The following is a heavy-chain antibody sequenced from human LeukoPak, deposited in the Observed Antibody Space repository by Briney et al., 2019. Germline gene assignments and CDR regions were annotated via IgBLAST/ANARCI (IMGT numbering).Heavy chain of an antibody. Sequence: PSETLSLTCTVSGCSISSDGYYWTWIRQHPGKGLEWIGYIYYSGSTYYNPSLKSRVTISVDTSKNQFSPRLSSVTAADTAVYYCALGYCGGGSCYAREYFQHWGQGTLVTVSS. CDR3: ALGYCGGGSCYAREYFQH. J-gene: IGHJ1*01. V-gene: IGHV4-31*03. D-gene: IGHD2-15*01. CDR1: GCSISSDGYY. CDR2: IYYSGST.